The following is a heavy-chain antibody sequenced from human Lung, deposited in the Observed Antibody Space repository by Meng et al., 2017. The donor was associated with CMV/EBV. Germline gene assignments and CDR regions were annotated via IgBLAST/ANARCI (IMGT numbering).Heavy chain of an antibody. J-gene: IGHJ4*02. Sequence: SGPTLVXPTQTLTLTCTFSGFSLTTSGVGVGWIRQPPGKALEWLAHIYGNDGDHYSPSLRTRLTITKHTSRNQVVLTLTNVCPVDTATYHCAQRVAALPLYYFDYWXQETXVTVAS. CDR3: AQRVAALPLYYFDY. V-gene: IGHV2-5*01. D-gene: IGHD6-6*01. CDR1: GFSLTTSGVG. CDR2: IYGNDGD.